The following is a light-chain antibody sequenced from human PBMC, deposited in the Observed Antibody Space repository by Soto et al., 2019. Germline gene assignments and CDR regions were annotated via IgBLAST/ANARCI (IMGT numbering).Light chain of an antibody. CDR2: EFD. Sequence: QSALTQPASVSGSPGQSITISCTGTSSDVGTYNLVAWYQQHPGKAPKLMIYEFDKRPSGVSNRFSGSKSGNRASLTISGLQGEDEADYYCCSYASTITWVFGGGTKLTVL. CDR3: CSYASTITWV. V-gene: IGLV2-23*02. CDR1: SSDVGTYNL. J-gene: IGLJ3*02.